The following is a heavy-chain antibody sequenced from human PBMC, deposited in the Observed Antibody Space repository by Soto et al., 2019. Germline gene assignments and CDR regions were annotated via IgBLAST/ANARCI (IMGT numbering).Heavy chain of an antibody. CDR1: GYTFTSYY. CDR2: INPSGGST. D-gene: IGHD3-22*01. J-gene: IGHJ4*02. V-gene: IGHV1-46*01. Sequence: ASVKVSCKASGYTFTSYYMHWVRQAPGQGLEWKGIINPSGGSTSYAQKFQGRVTMTRDTSTSTVYMELSSLRSEDTAVYYCARDAVSYYYDSTRYYFDYWGQGTLVTVSS. CDR3: ARDAVSYYYDSTRYYFDY.